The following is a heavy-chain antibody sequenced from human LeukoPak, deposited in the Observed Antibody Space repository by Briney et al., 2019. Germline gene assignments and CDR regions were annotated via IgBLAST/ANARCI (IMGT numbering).Heavy chain of an antibody. Sequence: SETLSLTCTVSGDSITSSSSYYWGWIRQPPGRGLEWIGTISYSGSTYYNPSLKSRVTISVDTSKNQFSLKLSSVTAADTAVYYCARSLYGYDSSGYYFDYWGQGTLVTVSS. CDR1: GDSITSSSSYY. V-gene: IGHV4-39*07. CDR2: ISYSGST. CDR3: ARSLYGYDSSGYYFDY. J-gene: IGHJ4*02. D-gene: IGHD3-22*01.